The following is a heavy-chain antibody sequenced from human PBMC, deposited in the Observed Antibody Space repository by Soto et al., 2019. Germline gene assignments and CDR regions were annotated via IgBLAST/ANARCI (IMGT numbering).Heavy chain of an antibody. CDR2: INPSGGST. CDR1: GYTFTSYY. Sequence: QVQLVQSGAEVKKPGASVKVSCKASGYTFTSYYMHWVRQAPGQGLEWMGIINPSGGSTSYAQKFQGRVTMTRDTSTSTVYMELSSLRCEDTAVYYCARDLSGDADYYYGMDVWGQGTTVTVSS. D-gene: IGHD4-17*01. V-gene: IGHV1-46*01. CDR3: ARDLSGDADYYYGMDV. J-gene: IGHJ6*02.